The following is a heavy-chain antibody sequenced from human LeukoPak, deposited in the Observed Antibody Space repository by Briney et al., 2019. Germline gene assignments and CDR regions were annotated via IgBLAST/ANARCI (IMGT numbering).Heavy chain of an antibody. V-gene: IGHV3-9*03. Sequence: TGGSLRLSCAASGFTFDDYAIHWVRQAPGKGLEWVSGVSWNSGTIGYADSVKGRFTISRDNAKNSLYLQMNSLRAEDMALYYCARSNYYGSGSYMDYWGQGTLVTVSS. CDR3: ARSNYYGSGSYMDY. CDR2: VSWNSGTI. J-gene: IGHJ4*02. D-gene: IGHD3-10*01. CDR1: GFTFDDYA.